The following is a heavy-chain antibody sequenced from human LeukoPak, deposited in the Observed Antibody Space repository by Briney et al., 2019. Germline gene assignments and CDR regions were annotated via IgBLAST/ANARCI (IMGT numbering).Heavy chain of an antibody. CDR2: IKQDGSEK. CDR3: ARERRENYVWGSYRYHFDY. D-gene: IGHD3-16*02. J-gene: IGHJ4*02. Sequence: GGSPRLSCAASGFTFSSYWMSWVRQAPGKGLEWVANIKQDGSEKYYVDSVKGRFTISRDNAKNSLYLQMNSLRAEDTAVYYCARERRENYVWGSYRYHFDYWGQGTLVTVSS. V-gene: IGHV3-7*01. CDR1: GFTFSSYW.